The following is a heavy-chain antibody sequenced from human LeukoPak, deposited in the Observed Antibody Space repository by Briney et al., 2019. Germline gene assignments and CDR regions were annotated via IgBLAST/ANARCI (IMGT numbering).Heavy chain of an antibody. Sequence: SETLSLTCTVSSGFSTHYYWNWIRQPPGKGLEWIGCVSDTGRTTYNPSLKSRLTISVDTSKRQFSLKLTSLTAADTAVHYCTKGYYEPFDVWGQGILVTVSS. J-gene: IGHJ4*02. D-gene: IGHD3-16*01. CDR3: TKGYYEPFDV. CDR2: VSDTGRT. CDR1: SGFSTHYY. V-gene: IGHV4-59*01.